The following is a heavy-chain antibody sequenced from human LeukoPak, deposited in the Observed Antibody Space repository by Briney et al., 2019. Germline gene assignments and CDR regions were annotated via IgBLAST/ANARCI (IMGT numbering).Heavy chain of an antibody. CDR2: INPSGGST. J-gene: IGHJ3*02. D-gene: IGHD3-10*01. CDR3: ARGGMVRGVTPVPAAFDI. CDR1: GYTFTAYY. Sequence: ASVKVSCKASGYTFTAYYIHWVRQAPGQGLEWMGIINPSGGSTSYAQKFQGRVTMTRDTSTSTVYMELSSLRSEDTAVYYCARGGMVRGVTPVPAAFDIWGQGTMVTVSS. V-gene: IGHV1-46*01.